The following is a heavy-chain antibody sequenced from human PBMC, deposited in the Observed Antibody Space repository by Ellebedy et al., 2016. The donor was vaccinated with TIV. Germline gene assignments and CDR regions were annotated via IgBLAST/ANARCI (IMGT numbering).Heavy chain of an antibody. CDR1: GYIFTNYP. CDR2: ITSYGGDT. D-gene: IGHD4-23*01. Sequence: ASVKVSCXASGYIFTNYPMTWVRQAPGQGLECMGWITSYGGDTDYAQNLQGRLTMTADTSTSTAYMEVRSLRSDDTAVYYCGRGSYGGKVDHWGQGTLVTVSS. V-gene: IGHV1-18*01. J-gene: IGHJ4*02. CDR3: GRGSYGGKVDH.